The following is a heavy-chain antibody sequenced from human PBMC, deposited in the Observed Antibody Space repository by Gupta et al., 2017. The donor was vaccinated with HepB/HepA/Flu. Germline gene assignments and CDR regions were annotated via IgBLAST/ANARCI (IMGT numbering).Heavy chain of an antibody. D-gene: IGHD6-25*01. CDR3: VRDQYGGSGGPFDY. J-gene: IGHJ4*02. CDR1: GDSVASNGVA. CDR2: TYYRSKWYN. V-gene: IGHV6-1*01. Sequence: QVQLQQSGPGLVKPSETLSLTCAISGDSVASNGVAWNWIRQSPSRGLEWLGRTYYRSKWYNDYAVSVKSRITINPDTSKNQFSLQLISVTPEDTAMYYCVRDQYGGSGGPFDYWGQGTLVTVSS.